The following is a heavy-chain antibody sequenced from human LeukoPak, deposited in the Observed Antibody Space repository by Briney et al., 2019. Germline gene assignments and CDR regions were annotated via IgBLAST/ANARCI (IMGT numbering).Heavy chain of an antibody. Sequence: ASVKVSCKASGYTFTGYYIHWVRQAPGQGHEWMGWLNPKSGGTNYAQNFQGRVTMTRDTIINTAYMELSRLRSDDTAVYYCARNDWNDPWFDPWGQGTLVTVSS. D-gene: IGHD1-1*01. J-gene: IGHJ5*02. V-gene: IGHV1-2*02. CDR2: LNPKSGGT. CDR1: GYTFTGYY. CDR3: ARNDWNDPWFDP.